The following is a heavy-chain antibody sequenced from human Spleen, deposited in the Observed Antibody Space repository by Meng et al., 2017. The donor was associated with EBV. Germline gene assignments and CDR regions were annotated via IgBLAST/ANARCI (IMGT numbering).Heavy chain of an antibody. CDR2: INPNSGGR. J-gene: IGHJ4*02. Sequence: QVLLEQSGAEVKKPGASVKVSCKTSGYTFTNYYIHWVRQAPGQGLEWMGRINPNSGGRDYTQKFQGRVTMTRDTSISTAYMELNSLRSDDTALYYCARAYSGYDDLPSYWGQGTLVTVSS. CDR1: GYTFTNYY. V-gene: IGHV1-2*06. D-gene: IGHD5-12*01. CDR3: ARAYSGYDDLPSY.